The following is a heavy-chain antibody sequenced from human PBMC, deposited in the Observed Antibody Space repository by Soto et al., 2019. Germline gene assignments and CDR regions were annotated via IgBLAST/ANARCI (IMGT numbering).Heavy chain of an antibody. J-gene: IGHJ6*02. CDR1: GYTFTSYG. CDR2: IRAYNGNT. V-gene: IGHV1-18*01. Sequence: QVQLVQSGAEVKKPGASVKVSCQASGYTFTSYGISWGRQAPGQGLGGMGWIRAYNGNTNYAHQLQGRVTMPTDTSTSTAYMDLRSLRSEDRAGYYCARGLPTTAVWGQGTTVTVSS. CDR3: ARGLPTTAV. D-gene: IGHD1-1*01.